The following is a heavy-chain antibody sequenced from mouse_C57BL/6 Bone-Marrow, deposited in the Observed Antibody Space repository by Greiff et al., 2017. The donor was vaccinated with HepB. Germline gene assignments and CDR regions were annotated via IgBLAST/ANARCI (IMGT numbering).Heavy chain of an antibody. D-gene: IGHD1-1*01. V-gene: IGHV1-63*01. CDR1: GYTFTNYW. CDR3: ARWGSSPSYYYAMDY. CDR2: IYPGGGYT. J-gene: IGHJ4*01. Sequence: QVQLQQSGAELVRPGTSVKMSCKASGYTFTNYWIGWAKQRPGHGLEWIGDIYPGGGYTNYNEKFKGKATLTADKSSSTAYMQFSSLTSEDSAIYYCARWGSSPSYYYAMDYWGQGTSVTVSS.